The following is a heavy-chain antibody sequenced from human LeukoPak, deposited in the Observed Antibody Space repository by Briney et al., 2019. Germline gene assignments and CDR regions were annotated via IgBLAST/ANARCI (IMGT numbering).Heavy chain of an antibody. CDR1: GFTFSSYG. J-gene: IGHJ5*02. CDR3: AKGYMVRGVISWFDP. CDR2: ISGSGGST. V-gene: IGHV3-23*01. D-gene: IGHD3-10*01. Sequence: GGTLRLSCAASGFTFSSYGMSWVRQAPGKGLEWVSAISGSGGSTYYADSVKGRFTISRDNSKNTLYLQMNSLRAEDTAVYYCAKGYMVRGVISWFDPWGQGTLVTVSS.